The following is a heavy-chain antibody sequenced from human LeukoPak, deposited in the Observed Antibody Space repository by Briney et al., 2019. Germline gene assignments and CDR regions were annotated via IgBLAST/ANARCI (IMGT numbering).Heavy chain of an antibody. D-gene: IGHD3-22*01. CDR1: GGSISSYY. CDR3: ARVRDRSSYFYDLDY. J-gene: IGHJ4*02. V-gene: IGHV4-59*01. CDR2: IHYSGST. Sequence: SETLSLTCTVSGGSISSYYWSWIRQPSGKGLEWIGCIHYSGSTNYNPSLKSRVTISVDTSKNQFSLKLSSVTAADTAVYYCARVRDRSSYFYDLDYWGQGTLVTVSS.